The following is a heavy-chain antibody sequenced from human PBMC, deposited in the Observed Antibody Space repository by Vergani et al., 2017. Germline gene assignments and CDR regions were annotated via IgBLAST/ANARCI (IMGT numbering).Heavy chain of an antibody. Sequence: QVQLQQWGAGLLKPSETLSLTCAVYGGSFSGYYWSWIRQPPGKGLEWVAVIWYDGSNKYYADSVKGRFTISRDNSKNTLYLQMNSLRAEDTAVYYCAKGDRIAAAGTNYYYYGMDVWGQGTTVTVSS. CDR1: GGSFSGYY. CDR2: IWYDGSNK. D-gene: IGHD6-13*01. CDR3: AKGDRIAAAGTNYYYYGMDV. V-gene: IGHV3-33*06. J-gene: IGHJ6*02.